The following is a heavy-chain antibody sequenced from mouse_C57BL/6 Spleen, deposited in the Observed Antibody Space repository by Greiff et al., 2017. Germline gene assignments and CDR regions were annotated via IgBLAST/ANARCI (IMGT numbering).Heavy chain of an antibody. CDR2: IYPGDGDT. CDR1: GYAFSSSW. Sequence: VQLQQSGPELVKPGASVKISCKASGYAFSSSWMNWVKQRPGKGLEWIGRIYPGDGDTNYNGKFKGKATLTADKSSSTAYMQLSSLTSEDSAVYFCARDYGSSGVFDYWGQGTTLTVSS. J-gene: IGHJ2*01. D-gene: IGHD1-1*01. CDR3: ARDYGSSGVFDY. V-gene: IGHV1-82*01.